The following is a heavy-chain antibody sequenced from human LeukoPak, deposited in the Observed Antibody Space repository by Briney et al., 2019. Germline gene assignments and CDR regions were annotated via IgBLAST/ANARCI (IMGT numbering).Heavy chain of an antibody. D-gene: IGHD6-6*01. CDR1: GFTFSSYA. V-gene: IGHV3-23*01. CDR3: TTESEYSSSPGY. Sequence: GGSLRLSCAASGFTFSSYAMSWVRQAPGKGLEWVSAISGSGGSTYYADSVKGRFTISRDNSKNTLYLQMNSLKTEDTAVYYCTTESEYSSSPGYWGQGTLVTVSS. J-gene: IGHJ4*02. CDR2: ISGSGGST.